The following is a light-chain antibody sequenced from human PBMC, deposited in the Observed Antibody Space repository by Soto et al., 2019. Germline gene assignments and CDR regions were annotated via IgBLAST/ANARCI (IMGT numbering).Light chain of an antibody. Sequence: DLQMTQSPSSLSASVGDRVTITCQAGQDISNYLNWYQQKPGKAPKLLIYDASNLETGVPSRFSGSGSGTDFTFTISSLQPEDIATYYCQQYDNLPRTFGQGTKVEIK. J-gene: IGKJ1*01. CDR2: DAS. CDR3: QQYDNLPRT. CDR1: QDISNY. V-gene: IGKV1-33*01.